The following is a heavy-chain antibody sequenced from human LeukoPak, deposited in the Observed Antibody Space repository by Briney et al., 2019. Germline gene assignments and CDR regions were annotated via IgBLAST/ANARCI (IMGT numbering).Heavy chain of an antibody. V-gene: IGHV4-34*01. D-gene: IGHD3-22*01. CDR2: INHSGST. CDR1: GGSFSGYY. Sequence: PSETLSLTCAVYGGSFSGYYWSWIRQPPGKGLEWIGEINHSGSTNYNPSLKSRVTISVDTSKNQFSLKLSSVTAADTAVYYCARSSGYSSPDAFDIWGQGTMVTVSS. J-gene: IGHJ3*02. CDR3: ARSSGYSSPDAFDI.